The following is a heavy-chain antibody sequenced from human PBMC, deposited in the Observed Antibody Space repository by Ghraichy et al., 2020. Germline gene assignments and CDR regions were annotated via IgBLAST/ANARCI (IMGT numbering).Heavy chain of an antibody. Sequence: ASVKDSCKASGYTFTADYMHWVRQAPGQGLEWMGWINPNRGGTNYAQKFQGRVTMTRDTSISTVYMELSSLTSDDTAVYFCARGSDDYVWGSYRYGDNYFDYWGQGTLVTVSS. D-gene: IGHD3-16*02. CDR3: ARGSDDYVWGSYRYGDNYFDY. V-gene: IGHV1-2*02. J-gene: IGHJ4*02. CDR2: INPNRGGT. CDR1: GYTFTADY.